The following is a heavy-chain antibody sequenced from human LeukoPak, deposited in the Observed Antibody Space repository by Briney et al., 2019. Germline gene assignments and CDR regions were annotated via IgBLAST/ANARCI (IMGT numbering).Heavy chain of an antibody. CDR3: ARGIQLWLGYWYFDL. CDR1: GFTFSNAW. V-gene: IGHV3-15*01. J-gene: IGHJ2*01. D-gene: IGHD5-18*01. CDR2: IKSKTDGGTT. Sequence: PGGSLRLSCAASGFTFSNAWMSWVRQAPGKGLEWVGRIKSKTDGGTTDYAAPVKGRFTISRDDSKNTLYLQMNSLRAEDTAVYYCARGIQLWLGYWYFDLWGRGTLVTVSS.